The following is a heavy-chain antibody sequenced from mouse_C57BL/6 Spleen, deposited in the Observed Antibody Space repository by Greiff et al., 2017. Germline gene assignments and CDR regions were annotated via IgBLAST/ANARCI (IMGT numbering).Heavy chain of an antibody. Sequence: QVQLQQPGTELVKPGASVKLSCKASGYTFTSYWMHWVKQRPGQGLEWIGNINPSNGGTNYNEKFKGKATLTVDKSSSTAYLQLSSLTSEDSAVYYCARTGGYGGAFAYWGQGTLVTVSA. CDR1: GYTFTSYW. V-gene: IGHV1-53*01. D-gene: IGHD3-1*01. CDR2: INPSNGGT. J-gene: IGHJ3*01. CDR3: ARTGGYGGAFAY.